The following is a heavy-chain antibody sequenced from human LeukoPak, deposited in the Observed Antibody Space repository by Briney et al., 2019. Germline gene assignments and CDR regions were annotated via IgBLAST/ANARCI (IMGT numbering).Heavy chain of an antibody. Sequence: SETLSLTCIVSGDSISSSNYYWAWIRQPPGKGLEWIGSIYSSGSTYYNPSLKSRVTISVDTSKNQFSLKLSSVTTADTAVYYCARHSIGGNKDFDFWGQGTMVSVSS. D-gene: IGHD4-23*01. V-gene: IGHV4-39*01. J-gene: IGHJ3*01. CDR1: GDSISSSNYY. CDR3: ARHSIGGNKDFDF. CDR2: IYSSGST.